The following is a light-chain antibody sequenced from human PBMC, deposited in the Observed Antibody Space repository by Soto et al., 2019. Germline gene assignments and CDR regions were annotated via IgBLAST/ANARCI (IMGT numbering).Light chain of an antibody. CDR3: RSYAGRSTYV. J-gene: IGLJ1*01. CDR2: EVS. CDR1: SSDVGSYNL. V-gene: IGLV2-23*02. Sequence: QSALTQPASLSGSPGQSITISCTGTSSDVGSYNLVSWYQQHPGKAPKLMIYEVSKRPSGVSNRFSGSKSGNTASLTISGLQAEDEAEYYCRSYAGRSTYVFGTGTKVTVL.